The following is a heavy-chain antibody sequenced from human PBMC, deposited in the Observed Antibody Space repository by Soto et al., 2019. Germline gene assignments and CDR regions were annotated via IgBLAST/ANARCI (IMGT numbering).Heavy chain of an antibody. CDR1: GYTFTSYG. J-gene: IGHJ5*02. Sequence: ASVKVSCKASGYTFTSYGISWVRQAPGQGLEWMGWISAYNGNTNYAQRLQGRVTMTTDTSTSTAYMELRSLRSDDTAVYYCARDLDILTGTNWFDPWGQGTLVTVSS. CDR3: ARDLDILTGTNWFDP. CDR2: ISAYNGNT. D-gene: IGHD3-9*01. V-gene: IGHV1-18*01.